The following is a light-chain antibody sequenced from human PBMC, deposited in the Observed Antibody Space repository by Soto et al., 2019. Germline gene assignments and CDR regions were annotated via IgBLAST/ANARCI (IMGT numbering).Light chain of an antibody. Sequence: DIVFTQSPGTLSLPPVQGVTLSCWSSLSVGSAYFAGYQQKRGQAPRLLIYGASNGAAGIPERFSGSGSWTDFTLTISRLEAEDFAVYYCRQYGSSSPSVTFGQGTRLEIK. V-gene: IGKV3-20*01. CDR3: RQYGSSSPSVT. CDR1: LSVGSAY. CDR2: GAS. J-gene: IGKJ5*01.